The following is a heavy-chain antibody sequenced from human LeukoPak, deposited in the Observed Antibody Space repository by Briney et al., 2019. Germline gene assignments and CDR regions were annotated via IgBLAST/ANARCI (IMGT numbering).Heavy chain of an antibody. J-gene: IGHJ4*02. CDR3: ARDSPVDIVATSNFDY. D-gene: IGHD5-12*01. CDR1: GGSISSSSYY. CDR2: IYYTGST. Sequence: SETLSLTCTVSGGSISSSSYYWGWIRQPPRKGLEWIGSIYYTGSTYYNPSLKSLVTISVDTSKNQFSLKLSSVTAADTAVYYCARDSPVDIVATSNFDYWGQGTLVTVSS. V-gene: IGHV4-39*07.